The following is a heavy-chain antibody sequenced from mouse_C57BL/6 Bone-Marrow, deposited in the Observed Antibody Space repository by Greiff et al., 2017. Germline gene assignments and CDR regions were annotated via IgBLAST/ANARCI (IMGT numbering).Heavy chain of an antibody. CDR3: TRSLIYYGTNY. Sequence: EVQLQQSGAELVKPGASVKLSCTASGFNIKDYYIHWVKQRTEQGLEWIGRIDPEDGETKYAPKFQDKATISADPSSNTAYLQLSSLTSEDTADYYCTRSLIYYGTNYWGQGTTLTVSS. V-gene: IGHV14-2*01. CDR1: GFNIKDYY. CDR2: IDPEDGET. J-gene: IGHJ2*01. D-gene: IGHD1-1*01.